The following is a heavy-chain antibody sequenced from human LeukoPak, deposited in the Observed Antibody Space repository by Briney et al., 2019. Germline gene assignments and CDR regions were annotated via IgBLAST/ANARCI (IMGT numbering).Heavy chain of an antibody. CDR2: ISAYNGNT. CDR1: GYTFTSYG. J-gene: IGHJ4*02. CDR3: AKASGSYKYYFDY. D-gene: IGHD1-26*01. V-gene: IGHV1-18*01. Sequence: ASVKVSCKASGYTFTSYGISWVRQAPGQGLEWMGWISAYNGNTNYAQKFQGRVTMTRDMSTSTVYMELSSLRSEDTAVYYCAKASGSYKYYFDYWGQGTLVTVSS.